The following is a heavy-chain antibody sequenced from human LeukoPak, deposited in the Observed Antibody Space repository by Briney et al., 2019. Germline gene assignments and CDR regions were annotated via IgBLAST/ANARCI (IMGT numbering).Heavy chain of an antibody. D-gene: IGHD1-26*01. CDR3: AKEAPLIVGVDYFDY. CDR1: GFTFSSYG. Sequence: GGSLRLSCAASGFTFSSYGMHWVRQAPGKGLEWVAVISYDGSSKYYADSVKGRFTISRDNSKNTLYLQMNSLRAEDTAVYYCAKEAPLIVGVDYFDYWGQGTLVTVSS. V-gene: IGHV3-30*18. J-gene: IGHJ4*02. CDR2: ISYDGSSK.